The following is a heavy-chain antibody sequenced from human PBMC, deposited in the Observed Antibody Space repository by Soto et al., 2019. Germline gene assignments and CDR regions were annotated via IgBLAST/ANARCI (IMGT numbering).Heavy chain of an antibody. D-gene: IGHD6-6*01. CDR1: GYTFTSYY. CDR3: ARDVAARPYYYYYMDV. Sequence: QVQLVQSGAEVKKPGASVKVSCKASGYTFTSYYMHWVRQAPGQGLEWMGIINPSGGSTSYAQKCQGRVTMTRDTSTSTVYMELSSLRSEDTAVYYCARDVAARPYYYYYMDVWGKGTTVTVSS. J-gene: IGHJ6*03. V-gene: IGHV1-46*03. CDR2: INPSGGST.